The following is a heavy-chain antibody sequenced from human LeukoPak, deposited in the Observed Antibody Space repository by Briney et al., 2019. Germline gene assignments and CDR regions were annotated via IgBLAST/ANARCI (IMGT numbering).Heavy chain of an antibody. CDR2: ISYDGSNK. Sequence: GRSLRLSCAASGFTFSSYGMHWVRQAPGKGLEWVAVISYDGSNKYYADSVKGRFTISRDNSKNTLYLQMNSLRAEDTAVYYCAKGHSSGFSAFDIWGQGTMVTVSS. D-gene: IGHD3-22*01. V-gene: IGHV3-30*18. J-gene: IGHJ3*02. CDR3: AKGHSSGFSAFDI. CDR1: GFTFSSYG.